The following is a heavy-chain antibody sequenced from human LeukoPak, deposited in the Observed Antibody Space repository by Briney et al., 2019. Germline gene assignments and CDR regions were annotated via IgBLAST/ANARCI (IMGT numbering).Heavy chain of an antibody. J-gene: IGHJ4*02. Sequence: GESLKISCKGSGYSFTTYWIGWVRQMHGRGLEWMGISFPGDSDTRYSPSFQGQVTISADKSISTAYLQWSSLRASDTAMYYCARQFRDSSGYYSYYFDYWGQGTLVTVSS. CDR1: GYSFTTYW. CDR2: SFPGDSDT. CDR3: ARQFRDSSGYYSYYFDY. D-gene: IGHD3-22*01. V-gene: IGHV5-51*01.